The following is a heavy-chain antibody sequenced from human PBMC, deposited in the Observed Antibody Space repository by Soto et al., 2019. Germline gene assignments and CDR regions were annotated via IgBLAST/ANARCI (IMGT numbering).Heavy chain of an antibody. D-gene: IGHD1-7*01. J-gene: IGHJ4*02. V-gene: IGHV3-23*01. CDR1: GLTFSNYA. CDR3: AKNQERELPRVIDF. CDR2: MSGSSSTT. Sequence: PLGSLRLSCATSGLTFSNYAMSWVRQAPGGGLEWVSSMSGSSSTTYYADSVRGRFTISRDRSKNTLYLQMSSLRAEDTALYYCAKNQERELPRVIDFWGQGTLVTVSS.